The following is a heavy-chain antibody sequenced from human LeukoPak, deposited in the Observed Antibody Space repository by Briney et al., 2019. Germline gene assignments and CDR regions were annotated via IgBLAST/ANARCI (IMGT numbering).Heavy chain of an antibody. D-gene: IGHD4-23*01. CDR1: GYTFTSYG. J-gene: IGHJ4*02. CDR2: ISAYNGNT. V-gene: IGHV1-18*01. Sequence: GASVKVSCKASGYTFTSYGISWVRQAPGQGLEWMGWISAYNGNTNYAQKLQGRVTMTTDTSTSTAYMELRSLRSDDTAVYYCARDPYYGGNSEAFDYWGQGTLVTVSS. CDR3: ARDPYYGGNSEAFDY.